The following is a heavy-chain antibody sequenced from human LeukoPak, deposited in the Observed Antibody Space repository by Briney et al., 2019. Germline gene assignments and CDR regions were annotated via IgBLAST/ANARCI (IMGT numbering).Heavy chain of an antibody. CDR2: INHSGST. Sequence: SETLSLTCAVYGGSFSGYYWSGIREPPGKGLEWSGEINHSGSTNYNPSLKSRVTISVDTSKNQFSLKLSSLTAADTAVYYCARRGGSSYYNWFDPWGQGTLVTVSS. CDR1: GGSFSGYY. V-gene: IGHV4-34*01. J-gene: IGHJ5*02. D-gene: IGHD6-13*01. CDR3: ARRGGSSYYNWFDP.